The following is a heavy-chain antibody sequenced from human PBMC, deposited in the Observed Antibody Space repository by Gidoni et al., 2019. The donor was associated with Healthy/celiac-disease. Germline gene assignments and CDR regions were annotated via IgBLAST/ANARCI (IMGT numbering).Heavy chain of an antibody. J-gene: IGHJ4*02. CDR1: GGSISSSSYY. Sequence: QLQLQESGPGLVKPSETLSLTCTVSGGSISSSSYYWGWIRQPPGKGLEWIGSIYYSGSTYYNPSLKSRVTISVDTSKNQFSLKLSSVTAADTAVYYCARWESGWSDRLDYWGQGTLVTVSS. V-gene: IGHV4-39*01. CDR3: ARWESGWSDRLDY. D-gene: IGHD6-19*01. CDR2: IYYSGST.